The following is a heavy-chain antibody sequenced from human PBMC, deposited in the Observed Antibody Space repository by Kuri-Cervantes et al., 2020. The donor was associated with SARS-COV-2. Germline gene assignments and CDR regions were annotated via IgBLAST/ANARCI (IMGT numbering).Heavy chain of an antibody. CDR1: GGSFSGYY. Sequence: SQTLSLTCAVYGGSFSGYYWSWIRQPPGKGLEWIGEINHSGSTNYNPSLKSRVTISVDTSKNQFSLKLSSVTAADTAVYYCAKDPETLILYWYFDLWGRGTLVTVSS. J-gene: IGHJ2*01. CDR3: AKDPETLILYWYFDL. V-gene: IGHV4-34*01. CDR2: INHSGST. D-gene: IGHD5-24*01.